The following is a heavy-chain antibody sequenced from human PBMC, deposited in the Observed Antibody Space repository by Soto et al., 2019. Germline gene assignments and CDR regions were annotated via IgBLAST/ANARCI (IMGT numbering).Heavy chain of an antibody. D-gene: IGHD5-12*01. CDR3: EREGSYSAYNFAHGIQLWSFDF. J-gene: IGHJ4*02. V-gene: IGHV4-4*07. CDR2: IFSSGST. Sequence: SETLSLTCTVSGGSINTFYWSWVRQPAGKGLEWIGRIFSSGSTSFNPSLESRVAMSVDTSKNHFSLNLSSVTAADTAVYYCEREGSYSAYNFAHGIQLWSFDFWGQGALVTVSS. CDR1: GGSINTFY.